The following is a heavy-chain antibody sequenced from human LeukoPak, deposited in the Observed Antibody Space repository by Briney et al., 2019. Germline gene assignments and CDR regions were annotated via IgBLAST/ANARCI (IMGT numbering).Heavy chain of an antibody. CDR3: ARDVDYYATSECFDY. Sequence: GGSLRPSCAASGFTFSSYWMHWVRQAPGKGLVWVSRINSDGSSTTYADSVKGRFTISRDNAKNTLYLQMNSLRPEDTAVYYCARDVDYYATSECFDYWGQGTLVTVSS. D-gene: IGHD3-22*01. CDR1: GFTFSSYW. CDR2: INSDGSST. V-gene: IGHV3-74*03. J-gene: IGHJ4*02.